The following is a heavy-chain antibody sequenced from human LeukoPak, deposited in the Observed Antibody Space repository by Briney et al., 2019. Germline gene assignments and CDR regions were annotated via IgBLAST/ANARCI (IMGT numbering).Heavy chain of an antibody. D-gene: IGHD3/OR15-3a*01. J-gene: IGHJ4*02. CDR3: ATDRDWAFDY. Sequence: GGSLRLSCAASGFTFSNYEMNWVRQAPGKGLEWVSYISSSGSTIYYADSVKGRFTISRDNARSSLYLQMNSLRDEDTAVYYCATDRDWAFDYWGQGTLVTVSS. CDR1: GFTFSNYE. V-gene: IGHV3-48*03. CDR2: ISSSGSTI.